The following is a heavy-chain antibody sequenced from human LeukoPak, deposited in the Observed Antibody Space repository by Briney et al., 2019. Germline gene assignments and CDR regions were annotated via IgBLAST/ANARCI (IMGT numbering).Heavy chain of an antibody. CDR2: IYSGGST. J-gene: IGHJ4*02. CDR3: GRVKAVYDSSGYYYKLFDY. Sequence: GGSLRLSCAASGFTVSSNYMSWVRQAPGKGLEWVSVIYSGGSTYYADSVKGRFTISRDNSKNTLYLQMNSLRAEDTAVYYCGRVKAVYDSSGYYYKLFDYWGQGTLVTVSS. V-gene: IGHV3-66*02. D-gene: IGHD3-22*01. CDR1: GFTVSSNY.